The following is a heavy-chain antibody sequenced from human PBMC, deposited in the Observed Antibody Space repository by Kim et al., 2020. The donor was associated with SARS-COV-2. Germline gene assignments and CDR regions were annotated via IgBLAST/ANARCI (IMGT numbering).Heavy chain of an antibody. V-gene: IGHV3-11*03. CDR3: ARKSHRYYYGMDV. J-gene: IGHJ6*02. Sequence: GGSLRLSCAASGFTFSDYYMSWIRQAPGKGLEWVSYISSSSSYTNYADSVKGRFTISRDNAKNSLYLQMNSLGAEDTAVYYCARKSHRYYYGMDVWGQGTTVTVSS. CDR2: ISSSSSYT. CDR1: GFTFSDYY.